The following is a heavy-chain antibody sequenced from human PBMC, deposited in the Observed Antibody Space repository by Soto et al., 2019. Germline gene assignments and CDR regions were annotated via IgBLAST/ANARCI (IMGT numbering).Heavy chain of an antibody. CDR1: GYRVSSNSAA. Sequence: SQTLSLTCAISGYRVSSNSAALTLIRHSPSRGLEWLGRTYYRSKWYNDYAVSVKSRITINPDTSKNQLSLHLNSVTPDDTAVYFCARDRTVEMATIDHDYWGQGTLVTVSS. CDR3: ARDRTVEMATIDHDY. J-gene: IGHJ4*02. CDR2: TYYRSKWYN. V-gene: IGHV6-1*01. D-gene: IGHD5-12*01.